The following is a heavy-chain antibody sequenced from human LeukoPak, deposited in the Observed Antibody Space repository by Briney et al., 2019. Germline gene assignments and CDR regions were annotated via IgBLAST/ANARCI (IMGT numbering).Heavy chain of an antibody. CDR2: INGDGSNS. V-gene: IGHV3-74*01. CDR1: GFTFTTYW. J-gene: IGHJ4*02. Sequence: PGGSLRLSCVASGFTFTTYWMHWVRQAPGKGLVWVSRINGDGSNSNYPDSVKGRFTISRDNARNTLYLQMNGLRAEDTALYYCARTSPTSHFDFWGQGTLVTVSS. CDR3: ARTSPTSHFDF. D-gene: IGHD3-16*01.